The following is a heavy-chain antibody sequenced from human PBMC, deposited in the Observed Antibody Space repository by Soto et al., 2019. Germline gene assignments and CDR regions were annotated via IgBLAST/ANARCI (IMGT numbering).Heavy chain of an antibody. CDR3: ASAGRNSGYDSWYFDY. V-gene: IGHV4-31*03. Sequence: KPSETLSLTCTVSGGSISSGGYYWSWIRQHPGKGLEWIGYIYYSGSTYYNPSLKSRVTISVDTSKNQFSLKLSSVTAADTAVYYCASAGRNSGYDSWYFDYWGQGTLVTVSS. CDR1: GGSISSGGYY. D-gene: IGHD5-12*01. J-gene: IGHJ4*02. CDR2: IYYSGST.